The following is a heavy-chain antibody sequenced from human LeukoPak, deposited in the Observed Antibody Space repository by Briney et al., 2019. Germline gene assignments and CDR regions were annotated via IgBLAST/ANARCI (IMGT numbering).Heavy chain of an antibody. CDR3: AGAPNQHYFDY. V-gene: IGHV4-59*01. Sequence: SETLSLTCTVSSGSITNYWSWIRQPPGQGLEYIGHIYYTGTTDYNPSLKSRVTMSVDTSKSQFSLRLTSVTASDTAVYFCAGAPNQHYFDYWGQGTLVAVSS. CDR2: IYYTGTT. CDR1: SGSITNY. J-gene: IGHJ4*02.